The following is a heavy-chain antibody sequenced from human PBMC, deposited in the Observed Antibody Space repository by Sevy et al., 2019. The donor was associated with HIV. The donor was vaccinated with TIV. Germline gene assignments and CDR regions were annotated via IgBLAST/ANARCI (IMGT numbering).Heavy chain of an antibody. CDR2: ISSSSSYT. Sequence: GGSLRLSCAASGFTFSDYYMSWIRQAPGKGLEWVSYISSSSSYTNYADSVKGRFTISRDNAKNSLYLQMNSLRAEDTAVYYCARRVVEATTTFDYWGQGTLVTVSS. V-gene: IGHV3-11*06. D-gene: IGHD1-26*01. J-gene: IGHJ4*02. CDR3: ARRVVEATTTFDY. CDR1: GFTFSDYY.